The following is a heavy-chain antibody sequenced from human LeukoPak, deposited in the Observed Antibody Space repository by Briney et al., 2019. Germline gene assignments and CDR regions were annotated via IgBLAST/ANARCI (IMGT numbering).Heavy chain of an antibody. J-gene: IGHJ4*02. CDR3: VKTSSGYYYFDY. CDR2: IKQDGSEK. D-gene: IGHD3-22*01. Sequence: PGGSLRLSCAASGFTFSSYWMSWVRQAPGKGLEWVANIKQDGSEKYYVDSVKGRFTISRDNAKNSLYLQMNSLRVEDTAVYYCVKTSSGYYYFDYWGQGTLVTVSS. V-gene: IGHV3-7*03. CDR1: GFTFSSYW.